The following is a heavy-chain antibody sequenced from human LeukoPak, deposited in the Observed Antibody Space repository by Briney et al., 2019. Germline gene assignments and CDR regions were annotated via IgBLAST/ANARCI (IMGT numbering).Heavy chain of an antibody. CDR3: ARSGYRSGWN. J-gene: IGHJ4*02. Sequence: GGSLRLSCAASGFTFSSYTMNWVRQASGKGLEWVSSISSSSFIYYADSVKGRFTISRDNAKNSLSLQMNTLRAEDTAVYYCARSGYRSGWNWGQGTLVTVSS. CDR1: GFTFSSYT. V-gene: IGHV3-21*01. CDR2: ISSSSFI. D-gene: IGHD6-19*01.